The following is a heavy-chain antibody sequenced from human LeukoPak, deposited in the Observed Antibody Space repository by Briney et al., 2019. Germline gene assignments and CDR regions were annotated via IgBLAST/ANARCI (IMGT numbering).Heavy chain of an antibody. Sequence: SVKVSCKASGGTFSSYAISWVRQAPGQGLEWMGGIIPIFGTANYAQKFQGRVTITADKSTSTAYMELGSLRSEDTAVYYCASRITMVRGVIGNSWFDPWGQGTLVTVSS. CDR1: GGTFSSYA. CDR3: ASRITMVRGVIGNSWFDP. V-gene: IGHV1-69*06. J-gene: IGHJ5*02. D-gene: IGHD3-10*01. CDR2: IIPIFGTA.